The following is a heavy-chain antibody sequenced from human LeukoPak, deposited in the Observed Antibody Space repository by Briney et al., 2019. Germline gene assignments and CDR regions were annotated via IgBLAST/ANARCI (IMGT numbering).Heavy chain of an antibody. CDR3: ARGGSSSWDFDY. J-gene: IGHJ4*02. CDR1: GFTFSSYA. V-gene: IGHV3-23*01. Sequence: GGSLRLSCAASGFTFSSYAMSWVRQAPGKGLEWVSAISGSGGSTYYADSVKGRFTISRDNSKNTLYLQINSLRAEDTAVYYCARGGSSSWDFDYWGQGTLVTVSS. D-gene: IGHD6-13*01. CDR2: ISGSGGST.